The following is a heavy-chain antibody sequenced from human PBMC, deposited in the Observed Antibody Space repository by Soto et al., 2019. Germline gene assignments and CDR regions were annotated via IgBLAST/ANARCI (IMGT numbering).Heavy chain of an antibody. V-gene: IGHV4-34*01. CDR2: INHSGST. D-gene: IGHD2-21*02. Sequence: SETLSLTCAVYGGSFSGYYWSWIRQPPGKGLEWIGEINHSGSTNYNPSLKSRVTISVDTSTGTAYMELRSLRSDDTAMYYCARDEYGGDSGSYTMDVWGQGTTVTVSS. CDR1: GGSFSGYY. CDR3: ARDEYGGDSGSYTMDV. J-gene: IGHJ6*02.